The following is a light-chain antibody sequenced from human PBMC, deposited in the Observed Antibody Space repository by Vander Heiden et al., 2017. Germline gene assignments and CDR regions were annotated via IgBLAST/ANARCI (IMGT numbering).Light chain of an antibody. CDR3: QVWDGSSDAWV. J-gene: IGLJ3*02. Sequence: SYVLTQPPPVPAAPGEAARITCGGNNIGSKSVHWYQQKPGQAPVLVVYGASDRPSGIPARFSGSNSGNTATLTISRVEAGDEADYYCQVWDGSSDAWVFGGGTKLTVL. CDR2: GAS. V-gene: IGLV3-21*02. CDR1: NIGSKS.